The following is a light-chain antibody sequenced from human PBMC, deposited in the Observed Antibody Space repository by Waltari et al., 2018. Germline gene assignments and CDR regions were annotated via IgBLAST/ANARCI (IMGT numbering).Light chain of an antibody. CDR2: EVS. CDR1: SSDVGGYNY. CDR3: SSYTRSSTYV. J-gene: IGLJ1*01. V-gene: IGLV2-14*01. Sequence: QSALTQPASVSGSPGQSITIPCTGTSSDVGGYNYVSWYQQHPGKAPKLMIYEVSNRAAGVSNRVAGSQSGKPASLTISGLQAEDEADYYGSSYTRSSTYVCVTGTKVTVL.